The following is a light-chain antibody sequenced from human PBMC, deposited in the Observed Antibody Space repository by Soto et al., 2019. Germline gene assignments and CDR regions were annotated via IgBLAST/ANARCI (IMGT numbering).Light chain of an antibody. CDR1: QNVDSNY. CDR2: DAS. J-gene: IGKJ1*01. V-gene: IGKV3-20*01. Sequence: EIVLTQSPGTLSLSPGERATLSCRASQNVDSNYLAWYQQKPGQAPRLLIYDASSRATGIPDRFSGSGSGTDFTLTISRLEPEDSAVYYCQQYGTSPETFGRGTKVDI. CDR3: QQYGTSPET.